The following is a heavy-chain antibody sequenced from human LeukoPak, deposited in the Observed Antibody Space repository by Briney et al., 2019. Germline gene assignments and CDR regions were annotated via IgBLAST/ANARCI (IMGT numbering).Heavy chain of an antibody. Sequence: AGGSLRLSCAASGFTVSSNYISWFRQAPGEGLEWVSVIYSGGSLYYADSVKGRFTISRDNSKNTLYLQMNSLRAGDTAVYYCARAPVHYYDSSGYKAVAYFDYWGQGTLVTVSS. CDR1: GFTVSSNY. CDR3: ARAPVHYYDSSGYKAVAYFDY. CDR2: IYSGGSL. J-gene: IGHJ4*02. D-gene: IGHD3-22*01. V-gene: IGHV3-66*01.